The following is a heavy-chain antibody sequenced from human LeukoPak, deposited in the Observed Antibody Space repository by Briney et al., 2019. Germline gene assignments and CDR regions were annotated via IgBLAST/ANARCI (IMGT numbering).Heavy chain of an antibody. J-gene: IGHJ5*02. CDR2: ISAYNGNT. D-gene: IGHD6-13*01. CDR1: GYTFNSYG. V-gene: IGHV1-18*01. Sequence: ASVKVSCKASGYTFNSYGISWVRQAPGQGLEWMGWISAYNGNTNYAQKLQGRVTMTTDTSTSTAYMELRSLRSDDTAVYYCARDLELVTREYNWFDPWGQGTLVTVSS. CDR3: ARDLELVTREYNWFDP.